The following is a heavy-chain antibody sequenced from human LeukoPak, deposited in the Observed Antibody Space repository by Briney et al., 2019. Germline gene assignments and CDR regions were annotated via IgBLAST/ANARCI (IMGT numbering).Heavy chain of an antibody. Sequence: ASVKVSCKASGYTFTSYDINWVRQATGQGLEWMGWMNPNSGNTGYAQKFQGRVTMTRNTSISTAYMELSSLRSEDTAVYYCARGPYTLSSGSYWYAFDIWGQGTMVTVSS. CDR3: ARGPYTLSSGSYWYAFDI. V-gene: IGHV1-8*01. J-gene: IGHJ3*02. CDR1: GYTFTSYD. CDR2: MNPNSGNT. D-gene: IGHD1-26*01.